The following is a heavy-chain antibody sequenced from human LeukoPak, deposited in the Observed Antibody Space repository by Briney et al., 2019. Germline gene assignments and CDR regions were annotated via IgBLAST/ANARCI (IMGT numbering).Heavy chain of an antibody. CDR3: ASRAYDFWSGPRSPSHFQH. Sequence: SETLSLTCAVYGGSFSGYYWSWIRQPPGKGLEWIGEINHSGSTNYNPSLKSRVTISVDTSKNQFSLKLSSVTAADTAVYYCASRAYDFWSGPRSPSHFQHWGQGTLVTVSS. V-gene: IGHV4-34*01. D-gene: IGHD3-3*01. CDR2: INHSGST. J-gene: IGHJ1*01. CDR1: GGSFSGYY.